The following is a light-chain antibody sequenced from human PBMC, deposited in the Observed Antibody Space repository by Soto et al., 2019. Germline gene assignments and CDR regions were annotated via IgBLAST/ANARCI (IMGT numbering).Light chain of an antibody. CDR3: FSYTRSSTWI. Sequence: QSALTQPASVSGSPGQSITISCTGTTNDIGGFNAVSWYRRHSGTAPRLLIYEVTNRPAGVSDRFSGSKSGITASLTISGFQADDEADYFCFSYTRSSTWIFGGGTKLTVL. J-gene: IGLJ2*01. CDR2: EVT. V-gene: IGLV2-14*01. CDR1: TNDIGGFNA.